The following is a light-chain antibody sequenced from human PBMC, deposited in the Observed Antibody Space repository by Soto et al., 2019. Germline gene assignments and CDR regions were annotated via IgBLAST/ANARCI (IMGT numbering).Light chain of an antibody. CDR1: SSDVGGYKF. CDR2: DVT. CDR3: NSYTSSSTWV. J-gene: IGLJ3*02. V-gene: IGLV2-14*03. Sequence: QSALTQPASVSGSPGQSITISCTGTSSDVGGYKFVSWYQHHPGKAPKLMIYDVTNRPSGVSNRFSGSKSGNTASLTVSGLQAEGEAYYYCNSYTSSSTWVFGGWTQLTVL.